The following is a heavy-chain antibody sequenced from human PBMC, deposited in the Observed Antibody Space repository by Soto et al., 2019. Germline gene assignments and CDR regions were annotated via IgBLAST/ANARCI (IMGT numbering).Heavy chain of an antibody. CDR2: FDPEDGET. D-gene: IGHD6-13*01. V-gene: IGHV1-24*01. CDR1: GYTLTELS. J-gene: IGHJ3*02. CDR3: ATGELVAAAGTYAFDI. Sequence: ASVKVSCKVSGYTLTELSMHWVRQAPGKGLEWMGGFDPEDGETIYAQKFQGRVTMTEDTSTDTAYMELSSLRSEDTAVYYCATGELVAAAGTYAFDIWGQGTMVTVSS.